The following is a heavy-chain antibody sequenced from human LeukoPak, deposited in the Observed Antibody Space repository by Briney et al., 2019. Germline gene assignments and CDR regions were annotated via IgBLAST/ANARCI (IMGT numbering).Heavy chain of an antibody. CDR1: GGSISSGGYY. D-gene: IGHD6-13*01. V-gene: IGHV4-31*03. Sequence: PSETLSLTCTVPGGSISSGGYYWSWIRQHPGKGLEWIGYIYYSGSTYYNPSLKSRVTISVDTSKNQFSLKLSSVTAADTAVYYCARAIAAAGTRGWFDPWGQGTLVTVSS. J-gene: IGHJ5*02. CDR2: IYYSGST. CDR3: ARAIAAAGTRGWFDP.